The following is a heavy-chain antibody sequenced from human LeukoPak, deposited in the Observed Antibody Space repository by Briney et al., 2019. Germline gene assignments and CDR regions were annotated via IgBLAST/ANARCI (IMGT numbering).Heavy chain of an antibody. CDR3: ARETPPYYDILTGYNWFDP. CDR1: GGSISSYY. V-gene: IGHV4-59*01. D-gene: IGHD3-9*01. CDR2: IYYSGNT. Sequence: SETLSLTCTVSGGSISSYYWSWIRQPPGKGLEWIGYIYYSGNTNYNPSLKSRVTISVDTSKNQFSLKLSSVTAADTAVYYCARETPPYYDILTGYNWFDPWGQGTLVTVSS. J-gene: IGHJ5*02.